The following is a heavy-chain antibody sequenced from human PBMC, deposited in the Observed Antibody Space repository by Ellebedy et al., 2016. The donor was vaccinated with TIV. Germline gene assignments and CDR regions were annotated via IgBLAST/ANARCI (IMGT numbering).Heavy chain of an antibody. V-gene: IGHV1-46*01. CDR3: ARVPKMGVGPSIFTWYFDL. CDR1: GYTFTSYY. D-gene: IGHD1-26*01. Sequence: ASVKVSCKASGYTFTSYYMHWVRQAPGQGLEWMGIINPSGGSTSYAQKFQGRVTMTRDTSTSTVYMELSSLRSEDTAVYYCARVPKMGVGPSIFTWYFDLWGRGTLVTVSS. J-gene: IGHJ2*01. CDR2: INPSGGST.